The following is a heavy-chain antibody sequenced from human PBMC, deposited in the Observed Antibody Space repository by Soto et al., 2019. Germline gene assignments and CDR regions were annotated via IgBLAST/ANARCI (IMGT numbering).Heavy chain of an antibody. D-gene: IGHD3-22*01. CDR2: IDPSDSYT. CDR3: ARRPYDSSGYPRFDY. Sequence: PGESLKISCKGSGYSFTSYWISWVRQMPGKGLEWMGRIDPSDSYTNYSPSFRGHVTISADKSISTAYLQWSSLKASDTAMYYCARRPYDSSGYPRFDYWGQGTLVTVS. V-gene: IGHV5-10-1*01. CDR1: GYSFTSYW. J-gene: IGHJ4*02.